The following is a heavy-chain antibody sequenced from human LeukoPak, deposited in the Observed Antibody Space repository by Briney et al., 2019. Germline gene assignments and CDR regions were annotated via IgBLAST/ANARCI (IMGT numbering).Heavy chain of an antibody. CDR2: ISYSGRT. V-gene: IGHV4-59*01. CDR3: ARDPSGSCYFDN. D-gene: IGHD1-26*01. Sequence: SETLSLTCTVSGGSISSYYWSWIRQPPGKGLEWIGYISYSGRTDYNPSLKSRVTISEDTSKNQFSLKLTSVTAADTAVYYCARDPSGSCYFDNWGQGTLVTVSS. CDR1: GGSISSYY. J-gene: IGHJ4*02.